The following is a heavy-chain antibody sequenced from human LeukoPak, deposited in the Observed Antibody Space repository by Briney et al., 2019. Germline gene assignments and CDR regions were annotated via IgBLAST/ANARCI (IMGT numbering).Heavy chain of an antibody. Sequence: GGSLRLSCAASGFTFSSYSMNWVRQALGKGLEWVSYISSSSSTIYYADSVKGRFTISRDNAKNSLYLQMNSLRAEDTAVYYCARSAIVADSDYWGQGTLVTVSS. V-gene: IGHV3-48*01. J-gene: IGHJ4*02. CDR1: GFTFSSYS. D-gene: IGHD5-12*01. CDR2: ISSSSSTI. CDR3: ARSAIVADSDY.